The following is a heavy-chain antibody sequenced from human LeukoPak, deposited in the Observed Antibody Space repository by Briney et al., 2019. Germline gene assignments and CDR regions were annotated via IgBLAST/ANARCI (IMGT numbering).Heavy chain of an antibody. D-gene: IGHD2-2*01. V-gene: IGHV3-53*01. CDR1: GLSVSSNF. J-gene: IGHJ4*02. CDR3: AKDLSCSSASCRPDY. Sequence: PGGSLRLSCAATGLSVSSNFMSWVRQAPGKGLEWVSVIYGGGSTYYADSVKGRFTISRDNSKNTLYLQMNSLRAEDTAVYYCAKDLSCSSASCRPDYWGQGTLVTVSS. CDR2: IYGGGST.